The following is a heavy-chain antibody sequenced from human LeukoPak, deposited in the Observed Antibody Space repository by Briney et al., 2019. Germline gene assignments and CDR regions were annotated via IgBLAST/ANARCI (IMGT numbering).Heavy chain of an antibody. V-gene: IGHV4-34*01. CDR2: INHSGST. Sequence: SQTLSLTCAVYGGSFSGYYWSWVRQPPGKGLEGIGEINHSGSTNYNPSLKGRVTISVDTSKNQFSLTLSSVTAADTAVYYCARGPWYSSSWYGWFDPWGQGTLVTVSS. J-gene: IGHJ5*02. CDR1: GGSFSGYY. CDR3: ARGPWYSSSWYGWFDP. D-gene: IGHD6-13*01.